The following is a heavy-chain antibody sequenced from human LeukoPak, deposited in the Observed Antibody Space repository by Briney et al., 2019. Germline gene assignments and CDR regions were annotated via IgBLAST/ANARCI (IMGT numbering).Heavy chain of an antibody. CDR1: GGSFSGYY. D-gene: IGHD3-9*01. CDR2: INHSGST. Sequence: SETLSLTCAVYGGSFSGYYWSWISQPPGKGLEWIGEINHSGSTNYNPSLKSRVTISVDKSKNQFSLNLISVTPADTAVYYCARDHKSPQYFDPSGGENSFDPWGQGSLVIVSS. V-gene: IGHV4-34*01. CDR3: ARDHKSPQYFDPSGGENSFDP. J-gene: IGHJ5*01.